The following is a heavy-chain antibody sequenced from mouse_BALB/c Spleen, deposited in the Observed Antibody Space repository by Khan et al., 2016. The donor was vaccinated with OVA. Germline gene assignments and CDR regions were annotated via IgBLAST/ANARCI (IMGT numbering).Heavy chain of an antibody. CDR3: AYYDYYFDY. J-gene: IGHJ2*01. V-gene: IGHV1-54*01. Sequence: QVQLQQSGAELVRPGTSVKVSCKASGYAFTNYLIEWVKQRPGQGLEWIGVITPGSGGTSYNEKFKGKATLTADKASSTAYMHLISLTSYYSSVYFCAYYDYYFDYWGQGTTLTVSS. CDR2: ITPGSGGT. D-gene: IGHD2-4*01. CDR1: GYAFTNYL.